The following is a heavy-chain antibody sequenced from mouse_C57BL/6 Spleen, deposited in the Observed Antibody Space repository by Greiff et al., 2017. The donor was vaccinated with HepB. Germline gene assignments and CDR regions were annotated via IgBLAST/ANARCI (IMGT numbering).Heavy chain of an antibody. V-gene: IGHV5-6*01. D-gene: IGHD2-4*01. J-gene: IGHJ3*01. CDR3: ARQRDYDWFAY. CDR2: ISSGGSYT. Sequence: EVKLQESGGDLVKPGGSLKLSCAASGFTFSSYGMSWVRQTPDKRLEWVATISSGGSYTYYPDSVKGRFTISRDNAKNTLYLQMSSLKSEDTAMYYCARQRDYDWFAYWGQGTLVTVSA. CDR1: GFTFSSYG.